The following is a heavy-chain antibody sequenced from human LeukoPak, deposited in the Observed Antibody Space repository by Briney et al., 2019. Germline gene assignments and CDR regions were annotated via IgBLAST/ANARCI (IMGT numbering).Heavy chain of an antibody. CDR2: ISSSGSTI. J-gene: IGHJ6*04. CDR3: AELGITMIGGV. D-gene: IGHD3-10*02. CDR1: GFTFDDCG. Sequence: GRSLRLSCAASGFTFDDCGMSWVRQAPGKGLEWVSYISSSGSTIYYADSVKGRFTISRDNAKNSLYLQMNSLRAEDTAVYYCAELGITMIGGVWGKGTTVTISS. V-gene: IGHV3-48*03.